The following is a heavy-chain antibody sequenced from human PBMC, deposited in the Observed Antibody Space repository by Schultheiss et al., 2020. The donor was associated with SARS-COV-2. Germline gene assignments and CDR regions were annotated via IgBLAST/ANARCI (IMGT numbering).Heavy chain of an antibody. J-gene: IGHJ4*02. CDR2: IIPNSGGT. CDR1: GGTFSSYA. Sequence: ASVKVSCKASGGTFSSYAISWVRQAPGQGLEWMGGIIPNSGGTNYAQKFQGRVTMTRDTSTSTAYMELRSLRSDDTAVYYCARETSSGWLIFDYWGQGTLVTVSS. CDR3: ARETSSGWLIFDY. V-gene: IGHV1-2*02. D-gene: IGHD6-19*01.